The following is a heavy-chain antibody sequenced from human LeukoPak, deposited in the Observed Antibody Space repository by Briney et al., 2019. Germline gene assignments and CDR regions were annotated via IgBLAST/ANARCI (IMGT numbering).Heavy chain of an antibody. CDR1: GGSFSGYY. Sequence: SETLSLTCAVYGGSFSGYYWSWIRQPPGKGLEWIGETNHSGSTNYNPSLKSRVTISGDTSKNQLSLRMTYVTTADTAVYFCARDYGGNSGEFDPWGQGTLVTVSS. D-gene: IGHD4-23*01. J-gene: IGHJ5*02. CDR3: ARDYGGNSGEFDP. CDR2: TNHSGST. V-gene: IGHV4-34*01.